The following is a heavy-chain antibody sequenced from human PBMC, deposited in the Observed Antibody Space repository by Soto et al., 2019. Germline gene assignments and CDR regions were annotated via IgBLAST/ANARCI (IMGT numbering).Heavy chain of an antibody. CDR2: IIPIFGTA. J-gene: IGHJ4*02. Sequence: AGKVSCKASGGSFRCYAISWVRQAPGQGLEWVGGIIPIFGTANYAQKFQGRVTITADGSTSTAYMELSSLRSEDTAVYYCALGAKYYFDYWGQGTLVTVSS. V-gene: IGHV1-69*01. D-gene: IGHD3-16*01. CDR1: GGSFRCYA. CDR3: ALGAKYYFDY.